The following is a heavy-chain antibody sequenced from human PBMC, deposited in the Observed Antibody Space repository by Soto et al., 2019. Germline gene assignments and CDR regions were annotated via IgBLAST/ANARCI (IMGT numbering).Heavy chain of an antibody. CDR3: ARVVPGAEAWFGP. V-gene: IGHV1-18*01. CDR2: ISLYSDGT. Sequence: ASVKVSCKTSGYTFSNYGITWVRQAPGQPLAWLGWISLYSDGTNYAQKFQGRVSMTTDTSTTTAYMELRSLRSDDTAVYYCARVVPGAEAWFGPWGQGTLGTVSS. D-gene: IGHD2-2*01. CDR1: GYTFSNYG. J-gene: IGHJ5*02.